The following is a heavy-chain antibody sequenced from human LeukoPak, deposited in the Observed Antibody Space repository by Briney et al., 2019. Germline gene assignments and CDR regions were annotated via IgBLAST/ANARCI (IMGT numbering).Heavy chain of an antibody. D-gene: IGHD2-15*01. CDR3: TKETPQMDV. CDR1: RFTFSSYE. J-gene: IGHJ6*04. Sequence: GGSLRLSCAASRFTFSSYEMNWVRQAPGQGLEWVAYISSTGNTVHYAGSVKGRFTISRDDAKNSLYLQMNRLRAEDTAVYYCTKETPQMDVWGKGTTVIVSS. V-gene: IGHV3-48*03. CDR2: ISSTGNTV.